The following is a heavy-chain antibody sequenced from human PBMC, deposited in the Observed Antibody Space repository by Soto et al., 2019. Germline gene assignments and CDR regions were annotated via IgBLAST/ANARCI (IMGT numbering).Heavy chain of an antibody. V-gene: IGHV1-46*01. CDR2: INPSGGST. Sequence: QVQLVQSGAAVKKPGASVKVSCKASGYTFTSYYMHWVRQAPGQGLEWMGIINPSGGSTSYAQKFQGRVTMTRDTSTSTVYMELSSLRSEDTAVYYCARPYYYGSGSYTDYYGMDVWGQGTTVTVSS. CDR1: GYTFTSYY. CDR3: ARPYYYGSGSYTDYYGMDV. D-gene: IGHD3-10*01. J-gene: IGHJ6*02.